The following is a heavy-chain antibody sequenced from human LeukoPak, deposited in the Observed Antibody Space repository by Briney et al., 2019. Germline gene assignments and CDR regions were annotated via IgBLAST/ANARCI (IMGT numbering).Heavy chain of an antibody. CDR3: ARVGDSSGYYKGVDI. D-gene: IGHD3-22*01. CDR2: IYHSGTT. Sequence: SGTLSLTCAVSGGSISSSNWWNWVRQPPGKGLEWIGEIYHSGTTNYNPSLKSRVTISVDKSKNQFSLKLSSVTAADTAVYYCARVGDSSGYYKGVDIWGQGTMVTVSS. CDR1: GGSISSSNW. J-gene: IGHJ3*02. V-gene: IGHV4-4*02.